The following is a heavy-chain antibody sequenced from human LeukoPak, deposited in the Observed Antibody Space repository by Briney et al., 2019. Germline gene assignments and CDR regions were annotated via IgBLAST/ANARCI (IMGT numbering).Heavy chain of an antibody. J-gene: IGHJ4*02. V-gene: IGHV3-7*03. CDR2: IKQDGSEK. CDR3: AGEPAVAGTKIGYYFDY. D-gene: IGHD6-19*01. Sequence: GGSLRLSCAASGFTFSSYWMSWVRQAPGKGLEWVANIKQDGSEKYYVDSVKGRFTISRDNAKNSLYLQMNSLRAEDTAVYYCAGEPAVAGTKIGYYFDYWGQGTLVTVSS. CDR1: GFTFSSYW.